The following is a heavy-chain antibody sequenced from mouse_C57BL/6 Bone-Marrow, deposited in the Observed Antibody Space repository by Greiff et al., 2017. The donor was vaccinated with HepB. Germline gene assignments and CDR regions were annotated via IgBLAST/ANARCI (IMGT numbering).Heavy chain of an antibody. CDR3: ARDNYGDGSSYEDDWYFDV. Sequence: QVQLQQPGAELVRPGTSVKLSCKASGYTFTSYWMHWVKQRPGQGLEWIGVIDPSDSYTNYNQKFKGKATLTVDTSSSTAYMQLSSLTSEDSAVYYCARDNYGDGSSYEDDWYFDVWGTGTTVTVSS. CDR1: GYTFTSYW. V-gene: IGHV1-59*01. D-gene: IGHD1-1*01. J-gene: IGHJ1*03. CDR2: IDPSDSYT.